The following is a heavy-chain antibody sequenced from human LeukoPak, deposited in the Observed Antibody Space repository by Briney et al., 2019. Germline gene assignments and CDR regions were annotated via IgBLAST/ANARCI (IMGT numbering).Heavy chain of an antibody. J-gene: IGHJ3*01. V-gene: IGHV1-18*04. D-gene: IGHD3-22*01. CDR1: GYTFTGYY. CDR3: ARDNLIGTTFDY. Sequence: ASVKVSCKASGYTFTGYYMHWVRQAPGQGLEWMGWISAYNGNTNYAQKLQGRVTMTTDTSTSTAYMELRSLRSDDTAVYYCARDNLIGTTFDYWGQGTMVTVSS. CDR2: ISAYNGNT.